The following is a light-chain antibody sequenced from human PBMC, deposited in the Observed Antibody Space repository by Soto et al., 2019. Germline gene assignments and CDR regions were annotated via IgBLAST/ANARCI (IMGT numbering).Light chain of an antibody. CDR2: DAS. J-gene: IGKJ4*01. V-gene: IGKV1-5*01. CDR1: QSIGRW. Sequence: DIQMTQSPSTLSAFVGDRVTITCRASQSIGRWLAWYQQKPGKAPKLLIYDASSLESGVPSRFSGSGSGTEFTLTISSLQSEDFAVYYCQQYIRWPLTFGGGTKVEIK. CDR3: QQYIRWPLT.